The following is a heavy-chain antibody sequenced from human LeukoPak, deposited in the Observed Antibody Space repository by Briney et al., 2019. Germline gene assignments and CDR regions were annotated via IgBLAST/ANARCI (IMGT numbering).Heavy chain of an antibody. CDR3: AKRDPGYYYHMDV. CDR2: ISGSGSGDSI. V-gene: IGHV3-23*01. CDR1: GFTFSSYA. J-gene: IGHJ6*02. Sequence: GGSLRLSCAASGFTFSSYAMSWVRQAPGKGLEWVSTISGSGSGDSIYYADFVKGRFTISRDNSKNTLYLQINSLRAGDTAVYYCAKRDPGYYYHMDVWGQGTTVTVSS.